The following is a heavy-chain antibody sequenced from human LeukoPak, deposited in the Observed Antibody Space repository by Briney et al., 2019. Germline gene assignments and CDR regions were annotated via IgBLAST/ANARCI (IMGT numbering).Heavy chain of an antibody. J-gene: IGHJ3*02. CDR2: IYPGDSDT. V-gene: IGHV5-51*01. Sequence: GESLKISCKGSGYSFTSYWIGWVRQMPGEGLEWMGIIYPGDSDTRYSPSFQGQVTISADKSISTAYLQWSSLKASDTAMYYCARPRDILTGYFGGAFDIWGQGTMVTVSS. CDR1: GYSFTSYW. D-gene: IGHD3-9*01. CDR3: ARPRDILTGYFGGAFDI.